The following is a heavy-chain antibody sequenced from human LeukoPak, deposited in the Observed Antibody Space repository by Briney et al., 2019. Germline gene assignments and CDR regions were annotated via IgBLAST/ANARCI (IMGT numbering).Heavy chain of an antibody. J-gene: IGHJ4*02. CDR2: INWNGGST. CDR1: GFTFDDYG. V-gene: IGHV3-20*04. CDR3: ARAADSSGYLLAYFDY. D-gene: IGHD3-22*01. Sequence: PGGSLRLSCAASGFTFDDYGMSWVRQAPGKGLEWVSGINWNGGSTGYADSVKGRFTISRDNAKNSLYLQMNSLRAEDTAVYYCARAADSSGYLLAYFDYWGQGTLVTVSS.